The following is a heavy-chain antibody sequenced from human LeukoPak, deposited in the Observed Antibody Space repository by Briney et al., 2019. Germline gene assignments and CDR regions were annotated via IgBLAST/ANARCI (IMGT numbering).Heavy chain of an antibody. CDR3: ARDPAMYYDFWSGYYFDY. CDR1: GFTFSSYA. D-gene: IGHD3-3*01. V-gene: IGHV3-30-3*01. Sequence: GGSLRLSCAASGFTFSSYAMHWVRQAPGKGLERVAVISYDGSNKYYADSVKGRFTISRDNSKNTLYLQMNSLRAEDTAVYYCARDPAMYYDFWSGYYFDYWGQGTLVTVSS. CDR2: ISYDGSNK. J-gene: IGHJ4*02.